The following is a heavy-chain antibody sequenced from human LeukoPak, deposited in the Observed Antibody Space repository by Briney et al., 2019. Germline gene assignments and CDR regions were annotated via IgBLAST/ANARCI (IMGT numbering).Heavy chain of an antibody. CDR2: ISRSGDTI. CDR3: ARDYASDY. J-gene: IGHJ4*02. Sequence: EGSLRLSCAASGFTFSDYYMNWIRQAPGKGLEWVSYISRSGDTIYFADSVKGRFTISRDNAKNSLYLQMSSLRAEDTAVYYCARDYASDYWGQGTLVTVSS. D-gene: IGHD3-10*01. CDR1: GFTFSDYY. V-gene: IGHV3-11*04.